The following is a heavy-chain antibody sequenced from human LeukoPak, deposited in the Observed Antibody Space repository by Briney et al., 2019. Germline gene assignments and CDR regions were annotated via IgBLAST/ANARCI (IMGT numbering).Heavy chain of an antibody. D-gene: IGHD4-17*01. J-gene: IGHJ4*02. V-gene: IGHV3-74*01. CDR2: INFDGSTT. CDR1: GFTFSSHW. Sequence: PGGSLRLSCAASGFTFSSHWMHWVRLVPGKGLVWLSRINFDGSTTGYADSVKGRFTVSRDNAKNTLYLQMNSLRAEDTAVYYCTSDRTTVPLFDYWGQGTLVTVSS. CDR3: TSDRTTVPLFDY.